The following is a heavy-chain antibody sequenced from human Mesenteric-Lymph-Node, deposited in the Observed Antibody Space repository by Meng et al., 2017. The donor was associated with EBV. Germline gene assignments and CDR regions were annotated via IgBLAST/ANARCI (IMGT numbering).Heavy chain of an antibody. CDR2: IFYSGST. V-gene: IGHV4-31*11. CDR3: ACRRELLPVDS. CDR1: GGSIRSGGYY. D-gene: IGHD1-26*01. J-gene: IGHJ4*02. Sequence: QVQLQESGPGLVKPSXXLSLTCAVSGGSIRSGGYYWGWIRQPPGKGLEWIGYIFYSGSTYYNPSLKSRVTISADMSNNHFSLKLSSVTAADTAVYYCACRRELLPVDSWGQGTLCTVSS.